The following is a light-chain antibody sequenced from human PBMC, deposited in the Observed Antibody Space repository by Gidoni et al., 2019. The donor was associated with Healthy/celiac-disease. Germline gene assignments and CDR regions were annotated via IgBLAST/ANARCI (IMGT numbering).Light chain of an antibody. CDR3: QQYYSYPLT. J-gene: IGKJ4*01. V-gene: IGKV1-8*01. CDR1: QGISSY. CDR2: AAS. Sequence: IRMTPSPTSPSASTGDRVTITCRASQGISSYLAWYQHKPGKAPKRLIYAASTLQSGVPARFSGSGSGTDFTLTISCLQSEDFGTYYCQQYYSYPLTFGGGTKVEIK.